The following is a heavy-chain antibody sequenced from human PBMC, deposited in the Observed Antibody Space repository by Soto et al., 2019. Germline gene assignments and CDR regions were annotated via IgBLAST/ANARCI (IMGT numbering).Heavy chain of an antibody. Sequence: GVSLRLSCAASGFTFSNSWMHWVRQVSGKGLEWVSRINADGTSTSYADSVKGRFTISRDNAKNTLYLHVNSLRAEDTAVYYCVKVLARGVGVPRFYFDSWGQGALVTVSS. CDR1: GFTFSNSW. D-gene: IGHD2-2*01. CDR3: VKVLARGVGVPRFYFDS. J-gene: IGHJ4*02. CDR2: INADGTST. V-gene: IGHV3-74*01.